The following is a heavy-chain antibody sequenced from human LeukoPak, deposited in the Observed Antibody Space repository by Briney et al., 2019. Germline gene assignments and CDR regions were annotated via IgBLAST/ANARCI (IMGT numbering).Heavy chain of an antibody. CDR3: ATSTRVGGSYPYYFDY. CDR2: IYYSGST. CDR1: GGSISSSSYY. V-gene: IGHV4-61*05. Sequence: PSETLSLTCTVSGGSISSSSYYWGWIRQPPGKGLEWIGYIYYSGSTNYNPSLKSRVTVSVDTSKNQFSLKLSSVTAADTAVYYCATSTRVGGSYPYYFDYWGQGTLVTVSS. J-gene: IGHJ4*02. D-gene: IGHD1-26*01.